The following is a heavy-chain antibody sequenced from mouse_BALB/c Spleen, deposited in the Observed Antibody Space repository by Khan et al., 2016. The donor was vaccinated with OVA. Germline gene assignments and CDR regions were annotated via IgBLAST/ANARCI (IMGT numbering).Heavy chain of an antibody. V-gene: IGHV2-6-1*01. J-gene: IGHJ4*01. D-gene: IGHD2-10*01. CDR3: AGQPYYHYNIMDY. CDR2: IWRDGST. CDR1: GFSLTNYG. Sequence: VQLQESGPGLVAPSQSLSITCTISGFSLTNYGVHWVRPPPGKGLEWLVVIWRDGSTTYNSARISRLTISKDNSNSQIFLKMNSLQTDDTAMYFCAGQPYYHYNIMDYWGQGTSVTVSS.